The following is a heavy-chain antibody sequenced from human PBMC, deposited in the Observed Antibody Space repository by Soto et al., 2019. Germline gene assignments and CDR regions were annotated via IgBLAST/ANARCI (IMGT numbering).Heavy chain of an antibody. D-gene: IGHD6-25*01. CDR1: GFTFSSYE. Sequence: GGSLRLSCAASGFTFSSYEMSWVRQAPGKGLEWVSVIYSGGSTYYADSVKGRFTISRDNSKNTLYLQMNSLRAEDTAVYYCARADIAARGYDAFDIWGQGTMVTVS. CDR3: ARADIAARGYDAFDI. J-gene: IGHJ3*02. V-gene: IGHV3-53*01. CDR2: IYSGGST.